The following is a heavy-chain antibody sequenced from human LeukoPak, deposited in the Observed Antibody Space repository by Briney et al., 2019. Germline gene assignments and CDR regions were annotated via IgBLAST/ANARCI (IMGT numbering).Heavy chain of an antibody. CDR3: ARDGGWPYYFDY. CDR2: IYYSGST. D-gene: IGHD3-3*01. CDR1: GGSISSSSYY. V-gene: IGHV4-39*07. J-gene: IGHJ4*02. Sequence: KPSETLSLTRTVSGGSISSSSYYWGWIRQPPGKGLEWIGSIYYSGSTYYNPSLKSRVTISVDTSKNQFSLKLSSVTAADTAVYYCARDGGWPYYFDYWGQGTLVTVSS.